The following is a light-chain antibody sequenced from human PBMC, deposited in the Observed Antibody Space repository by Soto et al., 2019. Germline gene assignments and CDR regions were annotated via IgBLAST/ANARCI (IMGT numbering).Light chain of an antibody. V-gene: IGLV1-51*01. Sequence: SVMSQPPSVSAAPGQRVTISCSGSSSNIGGNSVSWYQQLPGTAPKLLIYDDDQRPSGIPDRFSGSKSGTSATLGITGFQTGDEADYYCGSWDSSLSAYVFGTGTKLTVL. J-gene: IGLJ1*01. CDR1: SSNIGGNS. CDR2: DDD. CDR3: GSWDSSLSAYV.